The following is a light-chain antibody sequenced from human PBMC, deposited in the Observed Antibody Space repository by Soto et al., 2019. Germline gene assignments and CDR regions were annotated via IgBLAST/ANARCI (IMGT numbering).Light chain of an antibody. CDR3: QQYNGYPWT. V-gene: IGKV1-5*01. CDR1: QSITNW. CDR2: DAS. J-gene: IGKJ1*01. Sequence: DIQMTQSPSTLSASVGDRVTITCRASQSITNWLAWYQQKPGKAPKLLMYDASSLHSGVPSRFSGSGSGTEFTLTISSLQPDDFATYYCQQYNGYPWTFGLGTKVDI.